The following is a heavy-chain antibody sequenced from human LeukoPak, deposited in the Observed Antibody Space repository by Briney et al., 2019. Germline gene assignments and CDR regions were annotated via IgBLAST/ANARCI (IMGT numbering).Heavy chain of an antibody. CDR1: GGSIGSSTYY. Sequence: SETLSLTCTVSGGSIGSSTYYWVWIRQPPGKGLEWIGSIYYNGDTYYSPSLQSRVSLSVATSKNQFSLKLSSVTAADTAVYYCARERLSYYYMDAWGKGTTVTVSS. J-gene: IGHJ6*03. CDR2: IYYNGDT. CDR3: ARERLSYYYMDA. V-gene: IGHV4-39*07. D-gene: IGHD1-1*01.